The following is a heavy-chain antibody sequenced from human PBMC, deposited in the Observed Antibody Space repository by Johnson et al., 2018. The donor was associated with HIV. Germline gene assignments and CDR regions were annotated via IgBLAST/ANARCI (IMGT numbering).Heavy chain of an antibody. V-gene: IGHV3-30*02. D-gene: IGHD3-22*01. CDR2: IRYDGSNK. J-gene: IGHJ3*02. CDR1: GFTFSSYG. Sequence: QVQLVESGGGVVQPGGSLRLSCAASGFTFSSYGMHWVRQAPGKGLAWVAFIRYDGSNKYYADSVKGRFTISRDNSKNTLYLQMTSLRAEDTAVYDCAKIPADSRGTRSAFDICGQGTMVTVSS. CDR3: AKIPADSRGTRSAFDI.